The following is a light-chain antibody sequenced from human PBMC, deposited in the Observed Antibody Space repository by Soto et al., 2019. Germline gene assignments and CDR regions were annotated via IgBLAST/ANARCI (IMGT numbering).Light chain of an antibody. J-gene: IGLJ2*01. CDR2: DVS. CDR1: SSDVGGYNY. Sequence: QSALTQPASVSGSPGQSITISCTGTSSDVGGYNYVSWYQQHPGKAPKLMIYDVSNRPSGVSNRFSGSKSVNTASLTISVLQAEDEAEYYCSSYTSSSTLVVFGGGTKLTVL. V-gene: IGLV2-14*01. CDR3: SSYTSSSTLVV.